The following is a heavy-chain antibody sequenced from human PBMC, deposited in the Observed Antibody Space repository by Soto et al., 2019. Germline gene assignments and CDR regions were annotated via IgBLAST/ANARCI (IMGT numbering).Heavy chain of an antibody. J-gene: IGHJ4*02. V-gene: IGHV4-39*01. CDR1: GGSISSSSYY. CDR3: ARLQSGSGSFRVDY. D-gene: IGHD1-26*01. CDR2: IYYSGST. Sequence: QLQLQESGPGLVKPSETLSLTCTVSGGSISSSSYYWGWIREPPGKGLEWIGSIYYSGSTSYNPPLNSRVTISVDTYKNQFSLKLSSVTAADTAVYYCARLQSGSGSFRVDYWGQGTLVTVSS.